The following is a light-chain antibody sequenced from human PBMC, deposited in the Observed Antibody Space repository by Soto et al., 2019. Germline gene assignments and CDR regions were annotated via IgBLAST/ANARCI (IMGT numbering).Light chain of an antibody. CDR1: SSDVGGYNY. CDR3: SSYTSSSTYV. V-gene: IGLV2-14*01. CDR2: EVS. Sequence: QSVLTQPASVSGSPGQSIAISCTGTSSDVGGYNYVSWYQQHPGKAPKLMISEVSNRTSGVSNRFSGSKSGNTASLTISWVQDEDEDDYYCSSYTSSSTYVFGTGTKLTVL. J-gene: IGLJ1*01.